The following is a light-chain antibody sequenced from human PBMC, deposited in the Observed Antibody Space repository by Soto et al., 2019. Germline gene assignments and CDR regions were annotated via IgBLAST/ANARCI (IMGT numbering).Light chain of an antibody. Sequence: QSVLTQPPSASGTPGQRVTISCSGSSSNIGSNTVNWYQQLPGTAPKLLTYSNNQRPSGVPDRFSGSKSGTSASLAISGLQSEDEVDYYCAAWDDSLNGSNWVFGGRTKLTVL. CDR2: SNN. V-gene: IGLV1-44*01. CDR1: SSNIGSNT. J-gene: IGLJ3*02. CDR3: AAWDDSLNGSNWV.